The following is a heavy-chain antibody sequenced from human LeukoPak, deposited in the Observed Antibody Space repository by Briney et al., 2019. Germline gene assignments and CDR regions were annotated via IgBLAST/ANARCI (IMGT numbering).Heavy chain of an antibody. J-gene: IGHJ4*02. Sequence: GGSLRLSCAASGFTFSSYSMNWVRQAPGKGLEWVSSISSSSSYIYYADSVKGRFTISRDNAENSLYLQMNSLRAEDTAVYYCARDVSAVSGDIRANSFDYWGQGTLVTVSS. CDR1: GFTFSSYS. CDR3: ARDVSAVSGDIRANSFDY. V-gene: IGHV3-21*01. D-gene: IGHD3-9*01. CDR2: ISSSSSYI.